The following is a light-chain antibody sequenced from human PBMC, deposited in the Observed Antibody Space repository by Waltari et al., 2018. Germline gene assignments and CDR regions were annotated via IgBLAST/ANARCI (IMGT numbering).Light chain of an antibody. CDR3: QQYNSYSWT. J-gene: IGKJ1*01. V-gene: IGKV1-5*03. CDR1: QSISSW. CDR2: KAS. Sequence: DIQMPQSPSTLSASVRDRVTITSRASQSISSWLAWYQQKPGKAPKLLIYKASSLESGVPSRFSGSGSGTEFTLTISSLQPDDFATYYCQQYNSYSWTFGQGTKVEIK.